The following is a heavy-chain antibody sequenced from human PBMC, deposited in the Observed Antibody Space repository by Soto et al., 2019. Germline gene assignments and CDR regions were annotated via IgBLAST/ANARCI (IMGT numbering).Heavy chain of an antibody. CDR1: GFTFSSYA. CDR2: ISGSGGST. Sequence: LRLSCAASGFTFSSYAMSWVRQAPGKGLEWVSAISGSGGSTYYADSVKGRFTISRDNSKNTLYLQMNSLRAEDTAVYYCAKDQQLTGYVSAPINCFDPWGQGTLVTVSS. D-gene: IGHD3-9*01. J-gene: IGHJ5*02. V-gene: IGHV3-23*01. CDR3: AKDQQLTGYVSAPINCFDP.